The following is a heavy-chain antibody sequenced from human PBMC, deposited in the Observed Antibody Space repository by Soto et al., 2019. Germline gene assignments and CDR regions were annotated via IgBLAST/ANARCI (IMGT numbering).Heavy chain of an antibody. D-gene: IGHD3-10*01. CDR3: ARDLGRFNFGSAYFVY. V-gene: IGHV3-33*01. CDR1: GFTFSSNG. J-gene: IGHJ4*02. CDR2: IWSDGSEK. Sequence: PGGSLRLSCAASGFTFSSNGMHWVRQAPGKGLEWVAVIWSDGSEKYYADSVKGRFSISRDNSKNTLYLHMDSLRAEDTAVYYCARDLGRFNFGSAYFVYQGQRSLFTVSS.